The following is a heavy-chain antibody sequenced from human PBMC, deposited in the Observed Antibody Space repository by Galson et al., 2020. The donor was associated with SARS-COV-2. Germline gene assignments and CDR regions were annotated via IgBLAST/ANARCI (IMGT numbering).Heavy chain of an antibody. J-gene: IGHJ6*02. CDR1: GYSFTSYW. Sequence: KIGESLKISCKGSGYSFTSYWIGWVRQMPGKGLEWMGIIYPGDSDTRYSPSFQGQVTISADKSISTAYLQWSSLKASDTAMYYCARFRGLLFGYYYGMDVWGQGTTVTVSS. V-gene: IGHV5-51*01. CDR3: ARFRGLLFGYYYGMDV. D-gene: IGHD3-3*01. CDR2: IYPGDSDT.